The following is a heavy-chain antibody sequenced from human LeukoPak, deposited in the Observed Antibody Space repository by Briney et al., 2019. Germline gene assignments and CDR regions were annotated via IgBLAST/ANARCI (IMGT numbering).Heavy chain of an antibody. Sequence: ASVKVSCKASGYTFTSYAMNWVRQAPGQGLEWMGWMNPNSGNTGYAQKFQGRVTITRNTSISTAYMELSSLRSEDTAVYYCARDRDYYGSGSSWYFDYWGQGTLVTVSS. CDR1: GYTFTSYA. CDR3: ARDRDYYGSGSSWYFDY. CDR2: MNPNSGNT. V-gene: IGHV1-8*03. J-gene: IGHJ4*02. D-gene: IGHD3-10*01.